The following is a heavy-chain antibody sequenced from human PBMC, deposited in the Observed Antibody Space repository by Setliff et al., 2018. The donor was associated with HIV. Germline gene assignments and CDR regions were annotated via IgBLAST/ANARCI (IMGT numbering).Heavy chain of an antibody. J-gene: IGHJ4*02. Sequence: SETLSLTCVVSSHSISSGYYWGWIRQPPGKRLEWIGSIYHGGNTYYNPSLKSRVTISVDTSKKQFSLKVSSVTAADTAVYYCARSPTSNYLYYFDFWGQGTLVTVSS. CDR3: ARSPTSNYLYYFDF. V-gene: IGHV4-38-2*01. CDR1: SHSISSGYY. D-gene: IGHD4-4*01. CDR2: IYHGGNT.